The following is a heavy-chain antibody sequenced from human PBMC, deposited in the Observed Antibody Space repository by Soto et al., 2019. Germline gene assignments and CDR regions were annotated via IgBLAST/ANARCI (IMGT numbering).Heavy chain of an antibody. D-gene: IGHD6-13*01. CDR3: TRAEAAAGSNWFDP. CDR1: GDSVPSNSAA. J-gene: IGHJ5*02. V-gene: IGHV6-1*01. CDR2: TYYRSKWYN. Sequence: SQTLSLTCAISGDSVPSNSAAWNWIRQSPSRGLEWLGRTYYRSKWYNDYAVSVKSRITINPDTSKNQFSLQLDSVTPEDTAVYYCTRAEAAAGSNWFDPWGQGTLVTVSS.